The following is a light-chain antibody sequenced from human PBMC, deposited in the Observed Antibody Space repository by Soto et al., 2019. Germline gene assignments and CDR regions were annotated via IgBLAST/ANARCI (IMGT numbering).Light chain of an antibody. J-gene: IGLJ3*02. CDR3: CSRAGTFAWV. CDR1: SSDVGGYNS. CDR2: YVS. V-gene: IGLV2-11*01. Sequence: QSVLTQPRSVSGSRGLSVTISCTGTSSDVGGYNSVSWYQQHPGKAPKLLIFYVSERPSGVPDRFSGSKSGNTASLTISGLQAEDEADYYCCSRAGTFAWVFGGGTKLTVL.